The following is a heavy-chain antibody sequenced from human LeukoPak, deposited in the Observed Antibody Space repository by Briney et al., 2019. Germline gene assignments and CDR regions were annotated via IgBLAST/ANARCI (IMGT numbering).Heavy chain of an antibody. D-gene: IGHD2-8*01. J-gene: IGHJ5*02. CDR2: IIPIFGTA. CDR3: ARDDTCTNGVCYRWFDP. Sequence: SVKVSCKASGYTFTSYYMHWVRQAPGQGLEWMGGIIPIFGTANYAQKFQGRVTITADKSTSTAYMELSSLRSEDTAVYYCARDDTCTNGVCYRWFDPWGQGTLVTVSS. CDR1: GYTFTSYY. V-gene: IGHV1-69*06.